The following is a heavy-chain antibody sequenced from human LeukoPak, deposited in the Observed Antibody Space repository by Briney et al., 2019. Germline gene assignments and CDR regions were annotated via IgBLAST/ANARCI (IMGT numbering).Heavy chain of an antibody. CDR2: INHSGST. CDR1: GGSFSGNY. V-gene: IGHV4-34*01. Sequence: PSETLSLTCAVYGGSFSGNYWSWIRQPPGKGLEWIGEINHSGSTNYNPSLKSRVTISVDTSKNQFSLKLSSVTAADTAMYYCATSGCSGYDLNSWGQGTLVTVSS. J-gene: IGHJ4*02. CDR3: ATSGCSGYDLNS. D-gene: IGHD5-12*01.